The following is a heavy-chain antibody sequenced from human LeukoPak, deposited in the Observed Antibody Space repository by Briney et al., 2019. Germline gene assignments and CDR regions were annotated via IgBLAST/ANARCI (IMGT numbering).Heavy chain of an antibody. CDR2: IYRGGST. J-gene: IGHJ5*02. V-gene: IGHV3-53*01. D-gene: IGHD1-1*01. CDR3: AKGRKTTGNDWFDP. CDR1: GFTVSSNY. Sequence: GASLRLSCAASGFTVSSNYMSWVRQAPGKGLEWVSVIYRGGSTYYADSVKGRFTISRDNSKNTLYLELNSLRDEDTALYYCAKGRKTTGNDWFDPWGQGTLVTVSS.